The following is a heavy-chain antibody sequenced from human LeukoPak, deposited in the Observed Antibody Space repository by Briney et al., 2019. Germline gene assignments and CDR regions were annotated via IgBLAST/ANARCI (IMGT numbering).Heavy chain of an antibody. J-gene: IGHJ4*02. V-gene: IGHV3-7*01. CDR1: GFTFSSYW. CDR2: IKQDGSEK. CDR3: ARLRGWRYVDY. D-gene: IGHD6-19*01. Sequence: SGGSLRLSCGVSGFTFSSYWMRWVRQAPGKGLEWVADIKQDGSEKYYVDSVKGRFTISRDNANNSLYLQMNSLRAEDTAVYYCARLRGWRYVDYWGQGTLVTVSS.